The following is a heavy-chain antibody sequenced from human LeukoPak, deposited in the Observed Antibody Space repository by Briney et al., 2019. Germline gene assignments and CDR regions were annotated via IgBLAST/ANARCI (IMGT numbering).Heavy chain of an antibody. J-gene: IGHJ4*02. V-gene: IGHV3-49*03. CDR2: IRSKAYGGIT. CDR3: TRARNPEVSQVDY. Sequence: GGSLRLSCTASGFTFGDYAMSWFRQAPGKGLEWVGFIRSKAYGGITEYAASVKGRFTISRDDSKSIAYLQMNRLKTEDTAVYYCTRARNPEVSQVDYGGQETLVTVSS. CDR1: GFTFGDYA.